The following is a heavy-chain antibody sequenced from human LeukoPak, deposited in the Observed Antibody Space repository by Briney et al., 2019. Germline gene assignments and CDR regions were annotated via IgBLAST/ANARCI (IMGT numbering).Heavy chain of an antibody. V-gene: IGHV2-5*01. D-gene: IGHD3-9*01. J-gene: IGHJ4*02. CDR3: PKTAYDILTGYLNYFDY. CDR2: FYWNHDK. CDR1: GFSLSTSGVG. Sequence: SGPTQVNPTQSLTLTCTFSGFSLSTSGVGVGWILQPPGKALDWLALFYWNHDKRYSPSLKSRLTITKDTSKNQVVLTMTNMGPVDTSIFYRPKTAYDILTGYLNYFDYWGQGTLVTVSS.